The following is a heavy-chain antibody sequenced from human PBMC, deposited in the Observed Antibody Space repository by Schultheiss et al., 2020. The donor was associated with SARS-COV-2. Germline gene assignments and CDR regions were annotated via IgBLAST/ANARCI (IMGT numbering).Heavy chain of an antibody. CDR3: ARDSGAAAGWDYFDY. J-gene: IGHJ4*02. CDR1: GGSISSSSYY. Sequence: SETLSLTCTVSGGSISSSSYYWTWIRQSPGKGLEWIGYIYYTGSTNYNPSLKSRVTISVDKSKNQFSLKLSSVTAADTAVYYCARDSGAAAGWDYFDYWGQGTLVTVSS. CDR2: IYYTGST. V-gene: IGHV4-61*05. D-gene: IGHD6-13*01.